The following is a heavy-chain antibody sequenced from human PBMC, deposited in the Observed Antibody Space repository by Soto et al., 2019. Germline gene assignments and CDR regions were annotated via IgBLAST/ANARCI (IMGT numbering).Heavy chain of an antibody. CDR3: ARGNVVVPAAIHYYMDV. V-gene: IGHV1-69*02. Sequence: QVQLVQSGAEVKKPGSSVKVSCKASGGTFSSYIISWVRQAPGQGLEWMGRIIPILGIANYAQKFQGRVTITADKSTSTAYMELSSLRSEDTAVYYCARGNVVVPAAIHYYMDVWGKGTTVTVSS. J-gene: IGHJ6*03. CDR2: IIPILGIA. D-gene: IGHD2-2*01. CDR1: GGTFSSYI.